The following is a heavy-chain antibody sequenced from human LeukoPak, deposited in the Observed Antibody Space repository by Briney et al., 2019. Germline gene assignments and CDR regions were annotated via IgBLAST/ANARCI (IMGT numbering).Heavy chain of an antibody. Sequence: SETLSLTCSVSGASISSCSYYWGWIRQPPGKGLEWIGSIHYTGRTYYNPSLRSRLTTSIDTSKNQFSLKLSSMTATDTAVYYCARVASSSSYHYYYHMDVWGKGTTVTVSS. CDR3: ARVASSSSYHYYYHMDV. J-gene: IGHJ6*03. V-gene: IGHV4-39*01. D-gene: IGHD2-15*01. CDR1: GASISSCSYY. CDR2: IHYTGRT.